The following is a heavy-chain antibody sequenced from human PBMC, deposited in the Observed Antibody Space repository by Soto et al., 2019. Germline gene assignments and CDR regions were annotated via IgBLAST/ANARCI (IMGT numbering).Heavy chain of an antibody. J-gene: IGHJ4*02. CDR3: ARGLRFLEWLLYSSQSFDY. Sequence: EVQLVESGGGLVQPGGSLRLSCAASGFTFSSYWMHWVRQAPGKGLVWVSRIDSDGSSTSYADSVKGRFTISRDNAKNTLYLQMNSLRVEDTAVYYCARGLRFLEWLLYSSQSFDYWGQGTLVTVSS. CDR2: IDSDGSST. V-gene: IGHV3-74*01. D-gene: IGHD3-3*01. CDR1: GFTFSSYW.